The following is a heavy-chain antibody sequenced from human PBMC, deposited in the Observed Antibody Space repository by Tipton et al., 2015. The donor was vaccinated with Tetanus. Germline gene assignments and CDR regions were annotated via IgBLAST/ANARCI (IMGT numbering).Heavy chain of an antibody. Sequence: TLSLTCTVSGASISNSSSYWGWIRQSPGKGLEWIGNIYFSGSTYCNPSLKSRVTISVDTSKNQFSLRLNSVTAADTAVYYCAKLFRVRARGITMVVVVPPGYFDYWGQGTLVTVPS. CDR2: IYFSGST. CDR1: GASISNSSSY. D-gene: IGHD3-22*01. CDR3: AKLFRVRARGITMVVVVPPGYFDY. J-gene: IGHJ4*02. V-gene: IGHV4-39*01.